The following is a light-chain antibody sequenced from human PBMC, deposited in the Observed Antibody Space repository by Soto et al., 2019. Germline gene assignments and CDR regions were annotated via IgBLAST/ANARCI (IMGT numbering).Light chain of an antibody. J-gene: IGKJ1*01. Sequence: EIQMTQSTSSLSASVGDRVTITCRASQSISSYLNWYQQKPGKAPKLLIYAASSLQSGVPSRFSGSGSGTDFTLTISSLQPDDFATYYCQHYNSYSEAFGQGTK. V-gene: IGKV1-39*01. CDR3: QHYNSYSEA. CDR2: AAS. CDR1: QSISSY.